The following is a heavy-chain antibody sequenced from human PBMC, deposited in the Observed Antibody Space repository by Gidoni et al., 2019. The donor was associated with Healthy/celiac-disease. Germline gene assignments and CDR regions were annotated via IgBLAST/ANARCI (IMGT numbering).Heavy chain of an antibody. CDR1: VLPFRLYD. V-gene: IGHV3-13*01. J-gene: IGHJ6*02. CDR3: ARASYSSSLPGKIYYYYGMDV. CDR2: IGTAGDT. Sequence: EVQLVESGGGLVQPGGSLRRSCAASVLPFRLYDMHGVRQATGKGLEWVSAIGTAGDTYYPGSVKGRFTISRENAKNSLYLQMNSLRAGDTAVYYCARASYSSSLPGKIYYYYGMDVWGQGTTVTVSS. D-gene: IGHD6-13*01.